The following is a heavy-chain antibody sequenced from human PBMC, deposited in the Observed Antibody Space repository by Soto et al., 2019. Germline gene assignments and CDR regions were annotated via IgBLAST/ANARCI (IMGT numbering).Heavy chain of an antibody. CDR1: GFTFSSYG. CDR2: ISYDGSNK. V-gene: IGHV3-30*18. Sequence: QVQLVESGGGVVQPGRSLRLSCAASGFTFSSYGMHWVRQAPGKGLEWVAVISYDGSNKYYADSVKGRFTISRDNSKNTLYLQMNSLRAEDTAVYYCAKGIVLLWFGELLGLVDYWGQGTLVTVSS. CDR3: AKGIVLLWFGELLGLVDY. J-gene: IGHJ4*02. D-gene: IGHD3-10*01.